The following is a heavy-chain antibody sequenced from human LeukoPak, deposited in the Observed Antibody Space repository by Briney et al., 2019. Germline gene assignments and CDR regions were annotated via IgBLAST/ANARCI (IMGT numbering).Heavy chain of an antibody. CDR1: GYTFTGYY. Sequence: GASVKVSCKASGYTFTGYYMHWVRQAPGQGLEWMGIINPSGGSTSYAQKFQGRVTMTRDMSTSTVYMELSSLRSEDTAVYYCARTGYCSSTSCSPDDNWFDPWGQGTLVTVSS. J-gene: IGHJ5*02. CDR2: INPSGGST. CDR3: ARTGYCSSTSCSPDDNWFDP. D-gene: IGHD2-2*01. V-gene: IGHV1-46*01.